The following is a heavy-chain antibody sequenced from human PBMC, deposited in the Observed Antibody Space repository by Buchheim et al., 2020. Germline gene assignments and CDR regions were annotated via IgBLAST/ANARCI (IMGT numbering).Heavy chain of an antibody. CDR1: GFTFDDYA. D-gene: IGHD3-22*01. CDR3: AKAKEKYYYDSSGYFDY. Sequence: EVQLVESGGVVVQPGGSLRLSCAASGFTFDDYAMHWVRQAPGKGLEWVSLISWDGGSTYYADSGKGRFTISRDNSKNSLYLQMNSLRAEDTALYYCAKAKEKYYYDSSGYFDYWGQGTL. J-gene: IGHJ4*02. CDR2: ISWDGGST. V-gene: IGHV3-43D*03.